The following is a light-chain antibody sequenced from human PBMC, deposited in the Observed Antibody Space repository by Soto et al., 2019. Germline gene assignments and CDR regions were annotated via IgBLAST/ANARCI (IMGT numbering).Light chain of an antibody. J-gene: IGKJ2*02. CDR2: AAS. V-gene: IGKV1-39*01. CDR3: QQSYSVPCT. Sequence: DIQMTQSPSSLSASVGDRVTITCRASQSLSSFLNWYQQKPGKAPKPLIYAASSLQSGVPARFSGSGSEIDFTLTISSLQPEGFATDYCQQSYSVPCTFGQGTKLVLK. CDR1: QSLSSF.